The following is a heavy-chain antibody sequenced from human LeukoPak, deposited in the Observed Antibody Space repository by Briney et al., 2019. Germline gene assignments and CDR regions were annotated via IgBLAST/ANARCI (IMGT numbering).Heavy chain of an antibody. Sequence: PGGSLRLSCATSGFTFSNYAVSWVRQAPGKGLEWVSSISGSGGTTYYADSVKGRFTISRHNSKNTLYLQMNSLRAEDTAVYYCAKDPYRASSGLVDYWGQGTLVTVSS. D-gene: IGHD5-12*01. V-gene: IGHV3-23*01. CDR2: ISGSGGTT. CDR3: AKDPYRASSGLVDY. CDR1: GFTFSNYA. J-gene: IGHJ4*02.